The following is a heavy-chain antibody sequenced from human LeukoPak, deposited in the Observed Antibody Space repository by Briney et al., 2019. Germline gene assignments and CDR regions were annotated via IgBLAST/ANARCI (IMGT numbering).Heavy chain of an antibody. CDR2: INHSGST. D-gene: IGHD3-9*01. CDR3: ARRTRYFDR. V-gene: IGHV4-34*01. J-gene: IGHJ4*02. Sequence: KPSETLSLTCAVYGGSFSGYYWTWIRQPPGKGLEWIGEINHSGSTNYNPSLKSRVTISVDTSKNQFTLKLSSVTAADTAVYYCARRTRYFDRWGQGTLVTVSS. CDR1: GGSFSGYY.